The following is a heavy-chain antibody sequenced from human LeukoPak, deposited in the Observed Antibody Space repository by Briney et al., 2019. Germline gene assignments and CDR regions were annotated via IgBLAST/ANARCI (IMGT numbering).Heavy chain of an antibody. CDR2: ITRSGQNT. CDR3: VKDDYCSIPGCVIDALVV. D-gene: IGHD4-11*01. Sequence: GGSLRLSCAASGFPFGDFAMTWVRQVPGGGLQWVSTITRSGQNTYYAESVKGHFTISRDDYKGMLYLQMTNLRAEDTAMYYCVKDDYCSIPGCVIDALVVWGQGTVVTVSS. CDR1: GFPFGDFA. J-gene: IGHJ3*01. V-gene: IGHV3-23*01.